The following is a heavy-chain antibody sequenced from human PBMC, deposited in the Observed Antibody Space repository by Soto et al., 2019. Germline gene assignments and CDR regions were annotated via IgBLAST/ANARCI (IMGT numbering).Heavy chain of an antibody. V-gene: IGHV5-10-1*01. CDR3: ARLDSSSVYYYYGMDV. CDR2: IDPSDSYT. Sequence: RGESLKISCKGSGYSFTSYWISWVRQMPGKGLEWMGRIDPSDSYTNYSPSFQGRVTISADKSISTAYLQWSSLKASDTAMYYCARLDSSSVYYYYGMDVWGQGTTVT. D-gene: IGHD6-6*01. J-gene: IGHJ6*02. CDR1: GYSFTSYW.